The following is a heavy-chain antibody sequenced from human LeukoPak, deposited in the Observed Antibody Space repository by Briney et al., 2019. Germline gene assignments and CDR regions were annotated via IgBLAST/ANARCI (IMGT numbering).Heavy chain of an antibody. CDR1: GYTFTAYY. CDR2: ISPNNGDT. D-gene: IGHD3-10*01. V-gene: IGHV1-2*04. CDR3: ARDLGIRGVATPFDY. Sequence: ASVKVSCKASGYTFTAYYIHWVRQAPGQGLQWMGWISPNNGDTNYAQKFQGWVTMTRDTSISTAYMELSRLTSDDTAVYYCARDLGIRGVATPFDYWGRGTLVTVSS. J-gene: IGHJ4*02.